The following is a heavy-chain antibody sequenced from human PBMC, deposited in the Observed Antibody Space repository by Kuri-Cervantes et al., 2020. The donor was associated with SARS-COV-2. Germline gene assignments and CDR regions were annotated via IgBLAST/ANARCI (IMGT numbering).Heavy chain of an antibody. J-gene: IGHJ4*02. CDR2: TNTDGSST. D-gene: IGHD3-10*01. Sequence: GESLNISCAASGFTFSNYWLHLVRQAPGKGLVWVSRTNTDGSSTSYADSVKGRFTISRDNAKNTLYLQMNSLRAEDTAVYYCARAFLRGGSVYWGQGTLVTVSS. V-gene: IGHV3-74*01. CDR1: GFTFSNYW. CDR3: ARAFLRGGSVY.